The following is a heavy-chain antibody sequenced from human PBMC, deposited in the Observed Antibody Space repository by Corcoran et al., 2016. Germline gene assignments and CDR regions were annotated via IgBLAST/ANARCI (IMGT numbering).Heavy chain of an antibody. CDR3: ARLQGGSYDFWSGYYSQYYFDY. CDR1: GYSFTSYW. V-gene: IGHV5-51*01. D-gene: IGHD3-3*01. J-gene: IGHJ4*02. CDR2: IYPGDSDT. Sequence: EVQLVQSGAEVKKPGESLKISCKGSGYSFTSYWIGWVRQMPGKGLEWMGIIYPGDSDTRYSPSFQGQVTISADKSISTAYLQWSSLKASDTAMYYWARLQGGSYDFWSGYYSQYYFDYWGQGTLVTVSS.